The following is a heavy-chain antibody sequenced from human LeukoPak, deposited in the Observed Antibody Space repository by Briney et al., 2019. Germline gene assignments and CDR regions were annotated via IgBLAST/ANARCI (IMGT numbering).Heavy chain of an antibody. V-gene: IGHV3-23*01. CDR3: ARLAYYDSSGYYYGDY. CDR2: ISGSGGST. J-gene: IGHJ4*02. CDR1: GFTFTDHY. D-gene: IGHD3-22*01. Sequence: GGSLRLSCAASGFTFTDHYMSWVRQAPGKGLEWVSAISGSGGSTYYADSVKGRFTISRDNSKNTLYLQMNSLRAEDTAVYYCARLAYYDSSGYYYGDYWGQGALVTVSS.